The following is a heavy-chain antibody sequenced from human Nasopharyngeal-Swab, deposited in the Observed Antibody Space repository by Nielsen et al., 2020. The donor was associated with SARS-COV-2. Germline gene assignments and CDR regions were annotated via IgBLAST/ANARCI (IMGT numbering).Heavy chain of an antibody. D-gene: IGHD2-15*01. CDR2: IYYSGAT. V-gene: IGHV4-39*01. CDR3: VRDNYYHYYMDV. Sequence: WIRQPPGKGLEWIGSIYYSGATYYSPSLKSRLTISVDTSQNQFSLTVSSVTALDTAVYYCVRDNYYHYYMDVWGQGTTVTVSS. J-gene: IGHJ6*03.